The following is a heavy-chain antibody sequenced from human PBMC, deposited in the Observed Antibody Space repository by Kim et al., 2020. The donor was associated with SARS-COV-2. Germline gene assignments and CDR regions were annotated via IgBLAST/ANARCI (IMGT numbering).Heavy chain of an antibody. Sequence: ASVKVSCKASGYTFTSYAMNWVRQAPGQGLEWMGWINTNTGNPMYAQGFTGRFVFSLDTSVSTAYLQISSLKAEDTAVYYCARGSYGYSSGWYRGDYFDYWGQGTLVTVSS. D-gene: IGHD6-19*01. CDR1: GYTFTSYA. CDR2: INTNTGNP. CDR3: ARGSYGYSSGWYRGDYFDY. J-gene: IGHJ4*02. V-gene: IGHV7-4-1*02.